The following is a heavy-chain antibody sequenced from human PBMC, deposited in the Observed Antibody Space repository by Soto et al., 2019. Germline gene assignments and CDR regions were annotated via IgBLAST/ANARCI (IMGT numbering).Heavy chain of an antibody. J-gene: IGHJ4*02. CDR3: AKDHGDYEGNYFDF. Sequence: EVQLLESGGGLVQLGGSLRLSCAASGFTFVSYAMSWVRQAPGKGLEWVSTISGGGGSTYYADSVKGRFTISRDNSKNTLYLQMNTLRAEDTALYYCAKDHGDYEGNYFDFWGQGTLVTVSS. CDR1: GFTFVSYA. V-gene: IGHV3-23*01. CDR2: ISGGGGST. D-gene: IGHD4-17*01.